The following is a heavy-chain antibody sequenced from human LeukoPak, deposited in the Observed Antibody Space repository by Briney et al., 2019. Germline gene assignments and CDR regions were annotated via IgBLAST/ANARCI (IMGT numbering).Heavy chain of an antibody. J-gene: IGHJ4*02. D-gene: IGHD3-9*01. Sequence: SGTLSLTCTVSGDSLINFYWSWIRQPPGRGLEWIGYIYYSGTTNYNPSLKSRVTMSVDTSKNQFSLKLRSVTAADTAVYYCARLKSDVLTGYYEALDYWGQGTLVTVSS. CDR1: GDSLINFY. V-gene: IGHV4-59*08. CDR2: IYYSGTT. CDR3: ARLKSDVLTGYYEALDY.